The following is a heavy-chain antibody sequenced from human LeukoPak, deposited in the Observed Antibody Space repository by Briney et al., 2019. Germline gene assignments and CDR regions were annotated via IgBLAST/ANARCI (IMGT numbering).Heavy chain of an antibody. CDR1: GYTFTSYY. V-gene: IGHV1-2*02. CDR3: GRGVAGELLSSRWFDP. CDR2: INPNSGGT. Sequence: GASLKVSCKASGYTFTSYYMHWVRQAPGQGLEWMGIINPNSGGTNYAQKFQGRVTMTRDTSISTAYMELSRLRSDDTAVYYCGRGVAGELLSSRWFDPWGQGTLVTVSS. J-gene: IGHJ5*02. D-gene: IGHD1-26*01.